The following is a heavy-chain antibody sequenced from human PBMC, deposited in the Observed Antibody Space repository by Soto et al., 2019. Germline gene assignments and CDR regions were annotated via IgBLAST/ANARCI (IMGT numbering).Heavy chain of an antibody. CDR3: ARRARPDFYYMDV. V-gene: IGHV3-64*01. CDR1: GFTLSGYA. Sequence: PGGSLRLSCAASGFTLSGYAMDWVRQAPGKGPEYVSGTSSNGVGTYYANSVQGRFTISRDNSKNTVYLQMGSLRPEDMAVYYCARRARPDFYYMDVWGKGTTVTVSS. CDR2: TSSNGVGT. D-gene: IGHD6-6*01. J-gene: IGHJ6*03.